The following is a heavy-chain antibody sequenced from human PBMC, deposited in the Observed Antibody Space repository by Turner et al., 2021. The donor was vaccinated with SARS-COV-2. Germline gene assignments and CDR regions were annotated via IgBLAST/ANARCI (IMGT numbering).Heavy chain of an antibody. Sequence: EVQLVESGGGLIQPGGSLRLPCAASGFTVRSNYMSWVRQAPGKGLEWVSVIYSGGSTYYADSVKGRFTISRDNSKNTLYLQMNSLRAEDTAVYYCARVGSYGRRDVDYWGQGTLVTVSS. D-gene: IGHD5-18*01. J-gene: IGHJ4*02. CDR2: IYSGGST. CDR1: GFTVRSNY. V-gene: IGHV3-53*01. CDR3: ARVGSYGRRDVDY.